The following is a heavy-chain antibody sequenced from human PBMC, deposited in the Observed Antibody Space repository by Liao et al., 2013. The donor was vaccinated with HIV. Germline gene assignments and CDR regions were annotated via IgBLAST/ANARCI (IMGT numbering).Heavy chain of an antibody. Sequence: QVQLQQWGAGLLKPSETLSLTCTVSGGSIRSYYWIWIRQPPGKRLEWIGYVYYSGSTKYNPSLESRVTMSVDTSMNQFSLRLSSVTAADTAVYYCATNDYGDYGPYDYWGQGTLVTVSS. V-gene: IGHV4-59*01. D-gene: IGHD4-17*01. CDR1: GGSIRSYY. J-gene: IGHJ4*02. CDR2: VYYSGST. CDR3: ATNDYGDYGPYDY.